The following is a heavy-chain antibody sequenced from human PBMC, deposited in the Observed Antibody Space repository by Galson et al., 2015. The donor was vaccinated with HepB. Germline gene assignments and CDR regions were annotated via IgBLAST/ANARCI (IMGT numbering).Heavy chain of an antibody. CDR2: IDWDDDK. Sequence: PALVKPTQTLTLTCTFSGFSLSTSGMCVSWIRLPPGKALEWLARIDWDDDKYYSTSLKTRLTISKDTSKNQVVLTMTNMDPVDTATYYCARINGAHSPPYYYYGMDVWGQGTTVTVSS. D-gene: IGHD2-8*01. CDR3: ARINGAHSPPYYYYGMDV. V-gene: IGHV2-70*11. J-gene: IGHJ6*02. CDR1: GFSLSTSGMC.